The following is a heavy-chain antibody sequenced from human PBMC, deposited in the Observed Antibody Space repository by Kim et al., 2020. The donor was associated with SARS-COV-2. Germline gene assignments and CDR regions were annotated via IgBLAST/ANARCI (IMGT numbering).Heavy chain of an antibody. CDR1: GGSISSYY. D-gene: IGHD3-3*01. CDR2: IYYSGST. CDR3: ARQPGITIFGVVIIPAWFDP. Sequence: SETLSLTCTVSGGSISSYYWSWIRQPPGKGLEWIGYIYYSGSTKYNPSLKSRVTISVDTSKNQFSLKLSSVTAADTAVYYCARQPGITIFGVVIIPAWFDPWGQGTLVTVSS. J-gene: IGHJ5*02. V-gene: IGHV4-59*08.